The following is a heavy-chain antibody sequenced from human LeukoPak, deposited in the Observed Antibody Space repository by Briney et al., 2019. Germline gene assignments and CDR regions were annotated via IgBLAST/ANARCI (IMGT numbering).Heavy chain of an antibody. J-gene: IGHJ4*02. Sequence: ASVKLSFTFSGYTLTELSMHWVRQAPGKGLEWMGGFDPEDGETIYAQKFQGRVTMTEDTSTDTAYMELSSLRSEDTAVYYCATSPYYYDSSGTHHYFDYWGQG. CDR3: ATSPYYYDSSGTHHYFDY. D-gene: IGHD3-22*01. V-gene: IGHV1-24*01. CDR1: GYTLTELS. CDR2: FDPEDGET.